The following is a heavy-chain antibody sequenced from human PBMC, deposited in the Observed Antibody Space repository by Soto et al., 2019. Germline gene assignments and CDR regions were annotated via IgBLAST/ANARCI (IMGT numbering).Heavy chain of an antibody. V-gene: IGHV4-34*01. J-gene: IGHJ6*02. CDR1: GGSFSGYY. CDR2: INHSGNT. CDR3: ARVGSSWYPSYYYYGMDV. D-gene: IGHD6-13*01. Sequence: PSETLSLTCAVYGGSFSGYYWSWIRQPPGKGLEWIGEINHSGNTNYKPSLKSRVTISVDTTKNQFSLKLSSVTAADTAVYYCARVGSSWYPSYYYYGMDVWGQGTTVTV.